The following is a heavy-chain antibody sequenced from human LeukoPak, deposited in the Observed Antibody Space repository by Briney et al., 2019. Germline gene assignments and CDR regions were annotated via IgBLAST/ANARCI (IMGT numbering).Heavy chain of an antibody. J-gene: IGHJ4*02. Sequence: TSETLSLTCAVYGGSFRGYYWSWIRQPPGKGLEWIGEINHSGSTNYNPSLKSRVTISVDTSKNQFSLKLSSVTAADTAVYYCARVRAHNDILTGYYEDYWGQGTLVTVSS. V-gene: IGHV4-34*09. CDR2: INHSGST. D-gene: IGHD3-9*01. CDR1: GGSFRGYY. CDR3: ARVRAHNDILTGYYEDY.